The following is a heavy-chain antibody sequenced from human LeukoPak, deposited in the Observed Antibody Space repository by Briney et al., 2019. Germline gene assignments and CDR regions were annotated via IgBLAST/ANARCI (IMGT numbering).Heavy chain of an antibody. CDR1: GGSFSGYY. CDR3: ASLFYRIAAAGSATAY. J-gene: IGHJ4*02. V-gene: IGHV4-34*01. D-gene: IGHD6-13*01. Sequence: PSETLSLTCGVYGGSFSGYYWSWIRQPPGKGLEWIGEINHSGSTNYNPSLKSRVTISVDTSKNQFSLKLSSVTAADTAVYYCASLFYRIAAAGSATAYWGQGTLVTVSS. CDR2: INHSGST.